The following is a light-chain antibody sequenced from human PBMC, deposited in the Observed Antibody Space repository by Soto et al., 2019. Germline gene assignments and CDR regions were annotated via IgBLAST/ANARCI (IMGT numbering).Light chain of an antibody. Sequence: DFQMTQSPSSLSASVGDRVTITCQASDDISNYMSWYQQKPGQPPKLLIYGASTLEARVPSRFSGSGSGTHFTLTISGLQSADVATYSCQQYGHLPPITIGHGTRVE. J-gene: IGKJ5*01. CDR1: DDISNY. CDR2: GAS. CDR3: QQYGHLPPIT. V-gene: IGKV1-33*01.